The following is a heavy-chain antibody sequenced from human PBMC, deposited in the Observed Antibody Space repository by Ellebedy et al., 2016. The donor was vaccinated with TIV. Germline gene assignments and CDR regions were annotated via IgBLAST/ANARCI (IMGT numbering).Heavy chain of an antibody. Sequence: GGSLRLSCAASGFTFSSYGMHWVRQAPGKGLEWVAVISYDGSNKYYADSVKGRFTISRDNSKNTLYLQMNSLGAEDTAVYYCATESTGTYYHYTMDVWGQGTTVTVSS. CDR1: GFTFSSYG. V-gene: IGHV3-30*03. CDR2: ISYDGSNK. J-gene: IGHJ6*02. D-gene: IGHD1-7*01. CDR3: ATESTGTYYHYTMDV.